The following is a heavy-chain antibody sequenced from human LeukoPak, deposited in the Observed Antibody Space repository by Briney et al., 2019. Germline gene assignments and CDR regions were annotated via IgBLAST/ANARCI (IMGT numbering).Heavy chain of an antibody. D-gene: IGHD2-15*01. CDR2: INTNTGNP. CDR3: ARDRFPQVVAATGPLLDY. V-gene: IGHV7-4-1*02. CDR1: GYTFTSYA. J-gene: IGHJ4*02. Sequence: APVKVSCKASGYTFTSYAMNWVRQAPGQGLEWMGWINTNTGNPTYAQGFTGRFVFSLDTSVSTAYLQISSLKAEDTAVYYCARDRFPQVVAATGPLLDYWGQGTLVTVSS.